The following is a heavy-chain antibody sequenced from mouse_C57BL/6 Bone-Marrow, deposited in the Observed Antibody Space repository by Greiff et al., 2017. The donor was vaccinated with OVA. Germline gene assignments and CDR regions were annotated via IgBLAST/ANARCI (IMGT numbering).Heavy chain of an antibody. CDR2: IYPRSGNT. V-gene: IGHV1-81*01. CDR1: GYTFTSYG. Sequence: VQLQQSGAELARPGASVKLSCKASGYTFTSYGISWVKQRTGQGLEWIGEIYPRSGNTYYNEKFKGKATLTADKSSSTAYMELRSLTSEDSAVYFCARRGDYDEGGFAYWGQGTLVTVSA. CDR3: ARRGDYDEGGFAY. J-gene: IGHJ3*01. D-gene: IGHD2-4*01.